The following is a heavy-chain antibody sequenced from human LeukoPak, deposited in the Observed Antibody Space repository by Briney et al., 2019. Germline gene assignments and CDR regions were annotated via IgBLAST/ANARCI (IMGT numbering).Heavy chain of an antibody. Sequence: GGSLILSCAASGFTFSSYSMNWVRQAPGKGLEWVSYISSSSSTIYYADSVKGRFTISRDNAKNSLYLQMNSLRDEDTAVYYCAGNSSGYYPDAFDIWGQGTMVTVSS. D-gene: IGHD3-22*01. CDR2: ISSSSSTI. CDR3: AGNSSGYYPDAFDI. V-gene: IGHV3-48*02. J-gene: IGHJ3*02. CDR1: GFTFSSYS.